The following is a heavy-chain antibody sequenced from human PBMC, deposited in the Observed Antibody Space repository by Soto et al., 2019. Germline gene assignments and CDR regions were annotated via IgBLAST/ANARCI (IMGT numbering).Heavy chain of an antibody. CDR1: GGSISSYY. J-gene: IGHJ3*02. V-gene: IGHV4-59*01. Sequence: SETQSLTCTVSGGSISSYYWSWIRQPPGKGLEWIGYIYYSGSTNYNPSLKSRVTISVDTSKNQFSLKLSSVAAADTAVYYCAGAFEWELLGGAFDIWGQGTMVTVSS. D-gene: IGHD1-26*01. CDR2: IYYSGST. CDR3: AGAFEWELLGGAFDI.